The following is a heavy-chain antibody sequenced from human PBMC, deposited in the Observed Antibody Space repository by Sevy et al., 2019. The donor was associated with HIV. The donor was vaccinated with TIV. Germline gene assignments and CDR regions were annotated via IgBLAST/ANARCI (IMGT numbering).Heavy chain of an antibody. V-gene: IGHV3-23*01. Sequence: GSLRLSCAASGFTFSSYAMSWVRQAPGKGLEWVSAISGSGGSTYYADSVKGRFTIFRANSKNTLYLQMNSLRAEDTAVYYCSSPGYCSGGSCYRDAFDIWGQGTMVTVSS. CDR3: SSPGYCSGGSCYRDAFDI. CDR2: ISGSGGST. D-gene: IGHD2-15*01. J-gene: IGHJ3*02. CDR1: GFTFSSYA.